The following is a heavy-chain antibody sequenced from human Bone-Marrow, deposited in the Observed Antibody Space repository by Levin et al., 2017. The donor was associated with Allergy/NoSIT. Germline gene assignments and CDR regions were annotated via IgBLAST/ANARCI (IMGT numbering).Heavy chain of an antibody. CDR2: ISYDGSNK. CDR3: ARDLKISASSSPPVYYYAYYGMDV. V-gene: IGHV3-30-3*01. CDR1: GFTFSSYA. Sequence: GGSLRLSCAASGFTFSSYAMHWVRQAPGKGLEWVAVISYDGSNKYYADSVKGRFTISRDNSKNTLYLQMNSLRAEDTAVYYCARDLKISASSSPPVYYYAYYGMDVWGQGTTVTVSS. J-gene: IGHJ6*02. D-gene: IGHD6-6*01.